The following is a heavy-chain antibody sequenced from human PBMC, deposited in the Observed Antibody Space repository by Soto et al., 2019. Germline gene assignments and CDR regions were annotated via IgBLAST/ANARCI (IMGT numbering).Heavy chain of an antibody. CDR3: ARGYVAARDFEY. D-gene: IGHD6-6*01. J-gene: IGHJ4*02. CDR2: IYYSWST. V-gene: IGHV4-30-4*01. Sequence: SETLSLTCTVSVGSISSGDYYLSWIRQPPGKGLEWIGYIYYSWSTYYNPSPKSRVTISVDTSKNQFSLKLSSVTAADTAVDYCARGYVAARDFEYWAQGTMVTVSS. CDR1: VGSISSGDYY.